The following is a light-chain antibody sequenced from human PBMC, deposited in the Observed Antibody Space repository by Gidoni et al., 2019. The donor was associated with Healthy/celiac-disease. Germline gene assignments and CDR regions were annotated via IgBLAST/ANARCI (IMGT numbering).Light chain of an antibody. V-gene: IGKV3-15*01. Sequence: EIVMTQSQATLSVSPGERATLSCRASRSVSSNLAWYQQKPGHAPRLLIYGASTRATGLPARFSGSGSVTEFTLPISSLQSEDFAVYYCQQYNNWPPYTFGQGTKLELK. CDR2: GAS. CDR1: RSVSSN. J-gene: IGKJ2*01. CDR3: QQYNNWPPYT.